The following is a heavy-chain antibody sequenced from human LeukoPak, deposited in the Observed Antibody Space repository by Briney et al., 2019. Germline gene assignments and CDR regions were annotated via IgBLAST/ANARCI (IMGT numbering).Heavy chain of an antibody. CDR3: ARDESNYYDSSGLDY. V-gene: IGHV1-69*05. Sequence: SVKVSCKASGGTFSSYAISWVRQAPGQGLEWMGGIIPIFGTANYAQKLQGRVTMTTDTSTSTAYMELRSLRSDDTAVYYCARDESNYYDSSGLDYWGQGTLVTVSS. D-gene: IGHD3-22*01. J-gene: IGHJ4*02. CDR1: GGTFSSYA. CDR2: IIPIFGTA.